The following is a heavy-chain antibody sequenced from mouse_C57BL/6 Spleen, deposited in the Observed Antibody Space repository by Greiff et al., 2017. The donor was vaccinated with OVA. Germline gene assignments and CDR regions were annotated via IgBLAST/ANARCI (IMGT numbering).Heavy chain of an antibody. V-gene: IGHV5-4*01. J-gene: IGHJ1*03. CDR1: GFTFSSYA. Sequence: EVQRVESGGGLVKPGGSLKLSCAASGFTFSSYAMSWVRQTPEKRLEWVATISDGGSYTYYPDNVKGRFTISRDNAKNNLYLQMSHLKSEDTAMYYCARDGYGSSYGWYFDVWGTGTTVTVSS. D-gene: IGHD1-1*01. CDR3: ARDGYGSSYGWYFDV. CDR2: ISDGGSYT.